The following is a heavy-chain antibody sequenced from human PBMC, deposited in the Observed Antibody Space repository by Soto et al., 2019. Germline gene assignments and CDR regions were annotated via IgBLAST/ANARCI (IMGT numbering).Heavy chain of an antibody. CDR1: GGTFSSYA. J-gene: IGHJ6*02. CDR2: IIPIFGTA. CDR3: SRARGDVLRYIYGMDI. D-gene: IGHD3-9*01. Sequence: SVKVSCKASGGTFSSYAISWVRQAPGQGLEWMGGIIPIFGTANYAQKFQGRVTITADESTSTAYMELSSLRSEDTAVYYCSRARGDVLRYIYGMDIWGQGTTVTVSS. V-gene: IGHV1-69*13.